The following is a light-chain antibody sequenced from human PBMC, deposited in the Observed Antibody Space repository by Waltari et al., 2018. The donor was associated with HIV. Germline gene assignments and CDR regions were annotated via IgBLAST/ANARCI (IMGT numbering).Light chain of an antibody. J-gene: IGKJ5*01. V-gene: IGKV1-12*01. Sequence: DIQMTQSPSSVSASVGDRVTITRRASQHIGTWLAWYQQKPGKAPKLLIYGASNLQSGAPSRFSGIGSVTDFTLTISSLQPEDFASYYCQQANSFPITFGQGTRLEIK. CDR3: QQANSFPIT. CDR2: GAS. CDR1: QHIGTW.